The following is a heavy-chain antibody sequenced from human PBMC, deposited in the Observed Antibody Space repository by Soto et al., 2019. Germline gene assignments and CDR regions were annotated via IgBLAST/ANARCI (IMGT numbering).Heavy chain of an antibody. V-gene: IGHV3-33*01. J-gene: IGHJ4*02. CDR1: GFTFSSYG. CDR2: IRYDGSNK. Sequence: QVQLVESGGGVVQPGRSLRLSCAASGFTFSSYGMHWVRQAPGKGLEWVAVIRYDGSNKYYADSVKGRFTISRDNSKNTLYLQMNSLRAEDTAVYYCARTLGYSSGWSDYWGQGTLVTVSS. D-gene: IGHD6-19*01. CDR3: ARTLGYSSGWSDY.